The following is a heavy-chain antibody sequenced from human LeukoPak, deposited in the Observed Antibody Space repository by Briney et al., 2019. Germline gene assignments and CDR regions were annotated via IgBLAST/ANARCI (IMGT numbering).Heavy chain of an antibody. J-gene: IGHJ4*02. CDR2: IYYSGST. CDR3: ARIYGSGSYYPYYFDY. V-gene: IGHV4-59*01. Sequence: PSETLSLTCTVSGGSISSYYWSWIRRPPGKGLEWIGYIYYSGSTNYNPSLKSRVTISVDTSKNQFSLKLSSVTAADTAVYYCARIYGSGSYYPYYFDYWGQGTLVTVSS. CDR1: GGSISSYY. D-gene: IGHD3-10*01.